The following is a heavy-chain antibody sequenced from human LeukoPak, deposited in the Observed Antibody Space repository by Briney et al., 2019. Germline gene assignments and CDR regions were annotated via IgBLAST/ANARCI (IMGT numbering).Heavy chain of an antibody. CDR2: IYSGGST. V-gene: IGHV3-66*01. CDR1: GFTVSSNY. CDR3: ARGIAADVFDY. D-gene: IGHD6-13*01. Sequence: TGGSLRLSCAASGFTVSSNYMSWVRQAPGKGLEWVSVIYSGGSTYYADSVKGRFTISRDNSKNTLYLQMNSLRAEDTAVYYCARGIAADVFDYRGRGTLVTVSS. J-gene: IGHJ4*02.